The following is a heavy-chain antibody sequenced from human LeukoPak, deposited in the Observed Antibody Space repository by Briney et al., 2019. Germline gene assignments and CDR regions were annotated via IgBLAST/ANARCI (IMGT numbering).Heavy chain of an antibody. J-gene: IGHJ4*02. CDR3: AKVSYYYDSSGDY. CDR1: GFTFSSYG. Sequence: GRSLRLSCAASGFTFSSYGMHWVRQAPGKGLEWVAVISYDGSNKYYADSVKGRFTISRDNYKNTLYLQMNSLRAEDTAVYYCAKVSYYYDSSGDYWGQGTLVTVSS. CDR2: ISYDGSNK. D-gene: IGHD3-22*01. V-gene: IGHV3-30*18.